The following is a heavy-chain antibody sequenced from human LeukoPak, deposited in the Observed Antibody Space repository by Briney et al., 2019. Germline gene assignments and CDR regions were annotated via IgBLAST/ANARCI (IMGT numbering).Heavy chain of an antibody. CDR1: GFTFSNYN. Sequence: PGGSLRLSCVASGFTFSNYNMNWVRQAPGKGLVWVSRINSDGSSTSYADSVKGRFTISRDNAKNTLYLQMNSLRAEDTAVYYCASTNRLDYWGQGTLVTVSS. D-gene: IGHD2/OR15-2a*01. V-gene: IGHV3-74*01. J-gene: IGHJ4*02. CDR2: INSDGSST. CDR3: ASTNRLDY.